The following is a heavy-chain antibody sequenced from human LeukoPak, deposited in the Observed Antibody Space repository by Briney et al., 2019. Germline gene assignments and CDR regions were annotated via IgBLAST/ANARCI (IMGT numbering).Heavy chain of an antibody. Sequence: SETLSLTCTVSGGSISSYYWSWIRQPPGKGLEWFGYIYYSGSTNYNPSLKSRVTISVDTSKNQFYLKLSSVTAADTAVYYCAKGDEWFDPWGQGTLVTVSS. V-gene: IGHV4-59*12. J-gene: IGHJ5*02. CDR2: IYYSGST. D-gene: IGHD3-16*01. CDR3: AKGDEWFDP. CDR1: GGSISSYY.